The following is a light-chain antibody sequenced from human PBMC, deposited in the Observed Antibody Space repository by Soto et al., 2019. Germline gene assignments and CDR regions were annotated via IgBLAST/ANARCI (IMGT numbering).Light chain of an antibody. CDR1: QGISSY. Sequence: DIQLTQSPSFLSASVGDRVTITCRASQGISSYLAWYQQKPGKAPKLLIYAASTLQSGVPSRFSGSGSGTELTLTISSLQPEAFATYYCQQLNSYPSLTFGGGTKVEIK. CDR3: QQLNSYPSLT. V-gene: IGKV1-9*01. CDR2: AAS. J-gene: IGKJ4*01.